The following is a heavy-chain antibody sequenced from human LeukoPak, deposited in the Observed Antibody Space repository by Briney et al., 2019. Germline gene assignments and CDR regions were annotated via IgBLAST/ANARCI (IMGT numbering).Heavy chain of an antibody. Sequence: SGTLSLTCAVSGGSISSSNWWSWVRQPPGKGLEWIGEIYHSGSTNYNPSLKSRVTISVDKSKNQFSLKLSSVTAADTAVYYCARVRYVWGSCRPNFDYWGQGTLVTVSS. CDR1: GGSISSSNW. CDR3: ARVRYVWGSCRPNFDY. V-gene: IGHV4-4*02. CDR2: IYHSGST. J-gene: IGHJ4*02. D-gene: IGHD3-16*02.